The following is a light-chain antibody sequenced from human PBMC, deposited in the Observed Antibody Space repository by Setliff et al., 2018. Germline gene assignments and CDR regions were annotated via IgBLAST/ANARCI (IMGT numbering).Light chain of an antibody. CDR2: DVS. J-gene: IGLJ2*01. CDR1: SSDVGGYNY. Sequence: QSVLTQPASVSGSPGQSITISCTGTSSDVGGYNYVSWYQQHPGKAPKLMIYDVSNRPSGGSNRFSGSKSGNTASLTISGLQAEDEADYYCSSYTSYTVVFGGGTKVTVL. V-gene: IGLV2-14*03. CDR3: SSYTSYTVV.